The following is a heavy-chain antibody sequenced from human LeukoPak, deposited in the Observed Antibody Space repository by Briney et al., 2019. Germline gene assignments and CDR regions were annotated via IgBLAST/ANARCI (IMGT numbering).Heavy chain of an antibody. V-gene: IGHV1-46*01. J-gene: IGHJ4*02. CDR3: ARSFTSSGVLPAAMEY. CDR2: INPSGGST. CDR1: GYTFTSYY. Sequence: ASVKVSCKASGYTFTSYYMHWVRQAPGQGLEWMGIINPSGGSTSYAKKFQGRVTITRDTSTSTVYMELSSLRSEDTAVYYCARSFTSSGVLPAAMEYWGQGTLVTVSS. D-gene: IGHD2-2*01.